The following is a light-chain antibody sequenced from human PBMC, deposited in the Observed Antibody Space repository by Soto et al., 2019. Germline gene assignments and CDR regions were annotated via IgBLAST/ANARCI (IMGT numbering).Light chain of an antibody. CDR2: AAS. Sequence: IQLTQAPSFLSATAGDRVSITCRASQAISSYLAWYQQKPGRAPKLLIYAASTLQSGVPSRFSGSGSGTEFTLTISSLQPEDFATYYCQQLKSYPITFGQGTRLEI. CDR1: QAISSY. CDR3: QQLKSYPIT. J-gene: IGKJ5*01. V-gene: IGKV1-9*01.